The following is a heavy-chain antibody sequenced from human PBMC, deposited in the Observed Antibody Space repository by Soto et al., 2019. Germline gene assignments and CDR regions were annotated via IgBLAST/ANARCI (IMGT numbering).Heavy chain of an antibody. CDR3: AREPYSNYIMDV. D-gene: IGHD4-4*01. CDR2: IWFDGSSQ. J-gene: IGHJ6*02. CDR1: GFVFSSHG. V-gene: IGHV3-33*01. Sequence: QVQLVESGGGVVQPGRSLRLSCAASGFVFSSHGMYWVRQAPGKGLEWVAAIWFDGSSQYYADSVKGRFTISRDNSKNTLYLQMNSLTAADTAVYYCAREPYSNYIMDVWGQGTTVTVSS.